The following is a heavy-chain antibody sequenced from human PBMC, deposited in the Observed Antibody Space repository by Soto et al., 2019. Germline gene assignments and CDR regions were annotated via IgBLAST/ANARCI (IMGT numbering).Heavy chain of an antibody. CDR1: GYTFTSYG. D-gene: IGHD3-3*01. CDR2: ISAYNGNT. J-gene: IGHJ5*02. CDR3: AREAGGEKPQIYDFWSGGTGWFDP. V-gene: IGHV1-18*01. Sequence: QVQLVQSGAEVKKPGASVKVSCKASGYTFTSYGISWVRQAPGQGLEWMGWISAYNGNTNYAQKLQGRVTMTTDTSTSTAYMELRSLRSDDTAVYYCAREAGGEKPQIYDFWSGGTGWFDPWGQGTLVTVSS.